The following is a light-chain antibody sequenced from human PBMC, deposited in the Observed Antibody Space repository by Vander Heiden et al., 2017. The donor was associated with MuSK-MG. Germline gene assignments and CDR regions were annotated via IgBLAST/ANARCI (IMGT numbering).Light chain of an antibody. Sequence: QSALTQSASVSGSPVNSITISCLGTSSDIGTYNYVSWYQQHPGKAPKLMIYDVANRPAGVSNRFSGSKSGNTASLTISGLQAEDEADYYCSSYSSISSLIFGGGTKLTVV. J-gene: IGLJ2*01. CDR2: DVA. CDR1: SSDIGTYNY. CDR3: SSYSSISSLI. V-gene: IGLV2-14*03.